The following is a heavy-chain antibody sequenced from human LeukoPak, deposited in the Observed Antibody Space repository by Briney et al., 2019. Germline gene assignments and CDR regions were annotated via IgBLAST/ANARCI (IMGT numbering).Heavy chain of an antibody. CDR3: ARAFAMVRGPVDY. D-gene: IGHD3-10*01. CDR2: ISAYNGNT. CDR1: GYTFTSYG. J-gene: IGHJ4*02. V-gene: IGHV1-18*01. Sequence: ASVKVSCKTSGYTFTSYGISWVRQAPGQGLEWMGWISAYNGNTNYAQKFQGRVTMTTDTSTSTAYMELSRLRSDDTAVYYCARAFAMVRGPVDYWGQGTLVTVSS.